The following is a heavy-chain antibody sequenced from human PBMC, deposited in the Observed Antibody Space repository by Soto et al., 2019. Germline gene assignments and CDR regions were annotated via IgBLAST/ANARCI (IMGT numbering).Heavy chain of an antibody. CDR1: GYTFTIYY. D-gene: IGHD1-26*01. J-gene: IGHJ4*02. CDR3: ARDESGSQGY. Sequence: VASVKVSCKASGYTFTIYYMHWVRQAPGQGLEWMGRINPSGGSTSYAQKFQGRVAMTRDTSTSTVYMELSSLRSEDTAVYYCARDESGSQGYWGQGTPVTVSS. CDR2: INPSGGST. V-gene: IGHV1-46*01.